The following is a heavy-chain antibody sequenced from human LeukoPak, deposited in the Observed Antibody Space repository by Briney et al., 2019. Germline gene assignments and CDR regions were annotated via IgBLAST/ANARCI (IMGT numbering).Heavy chain of an antibody. CDR2: INPSGGST. CDR1: GYTFTSYY. D-gene: IGHD2-2*01. J-gene: IGHJ6*03. CDR3: AREGVQTTSRDVYYYYYMDV. Sequence: ASVKVSCKASGYTFTSYYMHWVRQAPGQGLEWMGIINPSGGSTSYARKFQGRVTMTRDMSTSTVYMELSSLRSEDTAVYYCAREGVQTTSRDVYYYYYMDVWGKGTTVTVSS. V-gene: IGHV1-46*01.